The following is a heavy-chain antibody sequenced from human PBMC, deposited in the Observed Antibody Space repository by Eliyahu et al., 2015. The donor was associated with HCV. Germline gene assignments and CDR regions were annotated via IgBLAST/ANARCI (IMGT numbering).Heavy chain of an antibody. CDR3: ARDLSIRGPNPPSGSGPRRALYY. J-gene: IGHJ4*02. Sequence: QVQLVQSGAEVKKPGASVKVSCKASGYTFTGYYMHWVXQAPGQGLEWMGWINPNSGGTNYAQKFQGRVTMTRDTSISTAYMELSRLRSDDTAVYYCARDLSIRGPNPPSGSGPRRALYYWGQGTLVTVSS. V-gene: IGHV1-2*02. CDR2: INPNSGGT. D-gene: IGHD3-10*01. CDR1: GYTFTGYY.